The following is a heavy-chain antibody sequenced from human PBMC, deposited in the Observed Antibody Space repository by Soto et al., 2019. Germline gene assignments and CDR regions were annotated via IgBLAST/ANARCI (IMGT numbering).Heavy chain of an antibody. J-gene: IGHJ4*02. V-gene: IGHV3-43D*04. CDR2: INSDGTDS. CDR3: AKALYYYDSSPLDH. Sequence: GGSLRLSCAAAGFDFEYFAMHWVRQAPGQGLEWVSLINSDGTDSYYMDSVRGRFTISRDNGKNSLYLQMDRLRPEDTAFYFCAKALYYYDSSPLDHWGQGTLVTVSS. CDR1: GFDFEYFA. D-gene: IGHD3-22*01.